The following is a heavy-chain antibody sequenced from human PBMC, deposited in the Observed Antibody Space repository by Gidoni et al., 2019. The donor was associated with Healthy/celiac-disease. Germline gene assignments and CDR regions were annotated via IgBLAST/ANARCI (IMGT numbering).Heavy chain of an antibody. CDR1: GATISSHT. CDR2: IIAILGIP. D-gene: IGHD2-15*01. CDR3: AREEGRDGFIDAFDI. V-gene: IGHV1-69*08. Sequence: QVQLVQSGAEVKTPGSSVKVSCKASGATISSHTISWVRQAPVQGLEWMGRIIAILGIPNYAQMFQGRVTITADKYTSTAYMELSSLRSEDTAVYYCAREEGRDGFIDAFDIWGQGTMVTVSS. J-gene: IGHJ3*02.